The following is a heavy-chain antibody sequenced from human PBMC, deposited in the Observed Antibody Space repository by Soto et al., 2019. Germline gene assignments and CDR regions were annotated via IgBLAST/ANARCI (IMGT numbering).Heavy chain of an antibody. CDR3: ARGDYCDYEYYFDY. Sequence: QVQLVQSGAEVKKPVSSVKVSCKASGGTFSSYAISWVRQAPGQGLEWMGGIIPICGTANYAQRFQGRVTITADESTSTAYMDLSSLRSEDTAVYYCARGDYCDYEYYFDYWGQGTLVTVSS. CDR1: GGTFSSYA. V-gene: IGHV1-69*12. J-gene: IGHJ4*02. D-gene: IGHD4-17*01. CDR2: IIPICGTA.